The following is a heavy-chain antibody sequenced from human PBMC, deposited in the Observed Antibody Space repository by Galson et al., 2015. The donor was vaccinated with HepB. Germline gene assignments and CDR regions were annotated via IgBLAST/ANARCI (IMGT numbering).Heavy chain of an antibody. CDR2: IWYDGSNK. D-gene: IGHD3-3*01. CDR3: ARVASTIFGVVMAPPYYYYGMDV. J-gene: IGHJ6*02. CDR1: GFTFSSYG. Sequence: SLRLSCAASGFTFSSYGMHWVRQAPGKGLEWVAVIWYDGSNKYYADSVKGRFTISRDNSKNTLYLQMNSLRAEDTAVYYCARVASTIFGVVMAPPYYYYGMDVWGQGTTVTVSS. V-gene: IGHV3-33*01.